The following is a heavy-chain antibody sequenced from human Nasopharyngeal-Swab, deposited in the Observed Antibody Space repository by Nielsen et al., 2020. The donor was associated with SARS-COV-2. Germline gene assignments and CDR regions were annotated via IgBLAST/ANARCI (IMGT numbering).Heavy chain of an antibody. D-gene: IGHD4-17*01. CDR3: ARVYYGDYAFDY. J-gene: IGHJ4*02. Sequence: RQAPGKGLEWIGYIYYSGSTNYNPSLKSRVTISLDTSKDQFSLKLSSVTAADTAVYYCARVYYGDYAFDYWGQGTLVTVSS. V-gene: IGHV4-59*01. CDR2: IYYSGST.